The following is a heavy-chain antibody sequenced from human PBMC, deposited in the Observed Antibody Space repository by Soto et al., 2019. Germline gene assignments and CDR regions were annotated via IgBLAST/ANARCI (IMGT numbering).Heavy chain of an antibody. J-gene: IGHJ5*01. CDR3: ARGLGYCSSTSCYSILDS. Sequence: GGSLRLSCAASGFTVSSKYMNWVRKTPGKGLEWVSIIYSNSSTYYADSVKGRFTISRDNSKNTLYLQMNTLRAEDTAVYYCARGLGYCSSTSCYSILDSWGQGTLVTVSS. CDR2: IYSNSST. V-gene: IGHV3-66*01. D-gene: IGHD2-2*01. CDR1: GFTVSSKY.